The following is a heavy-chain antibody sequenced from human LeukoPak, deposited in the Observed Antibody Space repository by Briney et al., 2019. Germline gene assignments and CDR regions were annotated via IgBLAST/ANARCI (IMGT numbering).Heavy chain of an antibody. CDR1: GFTVNSNY. CDR2: ISSSSSYI. D-gene: IGHD3-10*01. Sequence: PGGSLRLSCAASGFTVNSNYMSWVRQAPGKGLEWVSSISSSSSYIYYADSVKGRFTISRGNAKNSLYLQMNSLRAEDTAVYYCARDLFVRRYFDYWGQGTLVTVSS. CDR3: ARDLFVRRYFDY. J-gene: IGHJ4*02. V-gene: IGHV3-21*01.